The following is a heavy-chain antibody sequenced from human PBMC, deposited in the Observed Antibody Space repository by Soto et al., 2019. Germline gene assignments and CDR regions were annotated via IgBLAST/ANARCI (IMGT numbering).Heavy chain of an antibody. D-gene: IGHD2-2*01. V-gene: IGHV3-11*01. CDR3: ARDAGYCSSTSCSVSVYYYYDGMDV. CDR1: GFTFSDYY. J-gene: IGHJ6*02. CDR2: ISSSGSTL. Sequence: PGGSLRLSCTASGFTFSDYYMSWIRQAPGKGLEWVSYISSSGSTLYYADSVKGRFTISRDNAKYALYLQMHSLRAEDTAVYYCARDAGYCSSTSCSVSVYYYYDGMDVMGQGTTVTVSS.